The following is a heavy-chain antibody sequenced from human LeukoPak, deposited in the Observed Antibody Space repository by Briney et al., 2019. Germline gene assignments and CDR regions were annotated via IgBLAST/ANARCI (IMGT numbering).Heavy chain of an antibody. V-gene: IGHV4-34*01. CDR2: INHSGST. D-gene: IGHD6-13*01. Sequence: SETLSLTCAVYGGSFSGYYWSWIRQPPGKGLEWIGEINHSGSTNYNPPLKSRVTISVDTSKNQFSLKLSSVTAADTAMYYCARGPFRWQQPRKEYNWFDPWGQGTLVTVSS. CDR1: GGSFSGYY. J-gene: IGHJ5*02. CDR3: ARGPFRWQQPRKEYNWFDP.